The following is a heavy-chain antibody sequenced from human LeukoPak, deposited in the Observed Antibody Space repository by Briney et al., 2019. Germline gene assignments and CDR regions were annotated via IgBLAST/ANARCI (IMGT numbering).Heavy chain of an antibody. CDR1: GYTFTDYY. CDR2: INPNTGGT. Sequence: GASVKVSCKASGYTFTDYYIHWVRQAPGQGLEWMGRINPNTGGTNFAPRFQGRVTMTRDTSISTAYMELSSLRSDDTAVYYCAWSTFYYDSSGPTRDYWGQGTLVTVSS. D-gene: IGHD3-22*01. CDR3: AWSTFYYDSSGPTRDY. V-gene: IGHV1-2*06. J-gene: IGHJ4*02.